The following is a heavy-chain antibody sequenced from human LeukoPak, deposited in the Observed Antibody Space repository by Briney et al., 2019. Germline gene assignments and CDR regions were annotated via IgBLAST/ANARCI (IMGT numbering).Heavy chain of an antibody. D-gene: IGHD5-12*01. CDR3: ARGDSGYVGY. V-gene: IGHV4-59*08. Sequence: SETLSLTCTVSGGSISSYYWSWIRQPPGKGLEWIGDIYYSGSTNYNPSLKSRVTISVDTSKNQFSLKLSSVTAADTAVYYCARGDSGYVGYWGQGTLVTVSS. J-gene: IGHJ4*02. CDR2: IYYSGST. CDR1: GGSISSYY.